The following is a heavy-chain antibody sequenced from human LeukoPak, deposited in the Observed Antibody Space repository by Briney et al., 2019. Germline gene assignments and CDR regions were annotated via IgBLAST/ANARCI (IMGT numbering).Heavy chain of an antibody. CDR3: TRDRGAYNLYDY. J-gene: IGHJ4*02. CDR2: IRSKAYGETA. V-gene: IGHV3-49*03. Sequence: PGRSLRLSCTASGFTFGDYAMSWIRQAPGKGLEWVGSIRSKAYGETADYAASVKGRFTISRDDSKAIAYLQMNSLKTEDTAVYLCTRDRGAYNLYDYWGQGTLVTVSS. D-gene: IGHD1-1*01. CDR1: GFTFGDYA.